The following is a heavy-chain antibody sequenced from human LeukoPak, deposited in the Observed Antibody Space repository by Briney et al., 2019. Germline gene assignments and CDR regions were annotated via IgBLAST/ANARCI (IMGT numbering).Heavy chain of an antibody. V-gene: IGHV4-39*01. J-gene: IGHJ4*02. CDR3: ARLATSQSGYYYLNLDY. CDR1: GGSISSSSYY. D-gene: IGHD3-22*01. CDR2: IYYSGST. Sequence: NTSETLSLTCTVSGGSISSSSYYWGWIRQPPGKGLEWIGSIYYSGSTYYNPSLKSRVTISVDTSKNQFSLKLSSVTAADTAVYYCARLATSQSGYYYLNLDYWGQGTLVTVSS.